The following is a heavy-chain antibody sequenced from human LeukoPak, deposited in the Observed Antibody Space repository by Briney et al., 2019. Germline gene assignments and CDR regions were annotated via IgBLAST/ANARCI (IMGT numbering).Heavy chain of an antibody. Sequence: GGALRLSCAASGFSFSGDEMNWVRQAPGKGLEWVPYICSSGSTIYYADSAKGRFTLSRENAKNSLYLQMNSLRAADAAVYYCAKQFIRSTIGVVPAVNLFDYWGQGTLVTVSS. J-gene: IGHJ4*02. CDR2: ICSSGSTI. D-gene: IGHD2-2*01. CDR3: AKQFIRSTIGVVPAVNLFDY. CDR1: GFSFSGDE. V-gene: IGHV3-48*03.